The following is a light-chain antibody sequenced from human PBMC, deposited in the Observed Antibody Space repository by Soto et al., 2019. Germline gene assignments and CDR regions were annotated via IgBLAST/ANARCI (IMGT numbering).Light chain of an antibody. J-gene: IGLJ3*02. CDR3: QSDNHAKYWV. CDR1: SGTLASNY. V-gene: IGLV6-57*04. CDR2: AHS. Sequence: NFMLTQPHSVSASPGKTVTISCTRSSGTLASNYVQWYQQRPGSAPTTVIYAHSQRPSGVPDRFSGSIDSSSNSASLTISGLRTEDEAVYYWQSDNHAKYWVFGGGTKLTVL.